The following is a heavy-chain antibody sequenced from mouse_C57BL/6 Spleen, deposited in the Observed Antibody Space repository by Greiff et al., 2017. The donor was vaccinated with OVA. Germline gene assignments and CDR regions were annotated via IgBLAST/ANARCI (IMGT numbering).Heavy chain of an antibody. V-gene: IGHV5-4*01. CDR2: ISDGGSYT. CDR3: ARESLYYYGSSHFDD. D-gene: IGHD1-1*01. Sequence: DVHLVESGGGLVKPGGSLKLSCAASGFTFSSYAMSWVRQTPEKRLEWVATISDGGSYTYYPDNVKGRFTISRDNAKNNLYLQMSHLKSEDTAMYYCARESLYYYGSSHFDDWGQGTTLTVSS. CDR1: GFTFSSYA. J-gene: IGHJ2*01.